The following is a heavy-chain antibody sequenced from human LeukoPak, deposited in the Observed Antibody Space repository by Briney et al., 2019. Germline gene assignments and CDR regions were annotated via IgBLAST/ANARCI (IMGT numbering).Heavy chain of an antibody. Sequence: GRSLRLSCAASGFTFSSYAMHWVRQAPGKGLEWVAVISYDGSNKYYADSVKGRFTISRDNSKNTLYLQMNSLRAEDTAVYYCARAGDYGDMWFDPWGQGTLVTVSS. D-gene: IGHD4-17*01. CDR1: GFTFSSYA. CDR2: ISYDGSNK. CDR3: ARAGDYGDMWFDP. J-gene: IGHJ5*02. V-gene: IGHV3-30-3*01.